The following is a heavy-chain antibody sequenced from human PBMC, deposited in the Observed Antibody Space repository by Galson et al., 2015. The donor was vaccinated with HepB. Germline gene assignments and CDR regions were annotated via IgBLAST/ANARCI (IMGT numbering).Heavy chain of an antibody. CDR1: EFTFSSYG. D-gene: IGHD3-22*01. J-gene: IGHJ4*02. Sequence: SLRLSCAASEFTFSSYGMHWGRHAPGKGLGGVAVISYGASKIHYADSVKGRFTISRDNSKNTLYLQMNSLRAEDTAVYYCAKAHLTYDTSGNYYFDYWGQGALVSVSS. V-gene: IGHV3-30*18. CDR2: ISYGASKI. CDR3: AKAHLTYDTSGNYYFDY.